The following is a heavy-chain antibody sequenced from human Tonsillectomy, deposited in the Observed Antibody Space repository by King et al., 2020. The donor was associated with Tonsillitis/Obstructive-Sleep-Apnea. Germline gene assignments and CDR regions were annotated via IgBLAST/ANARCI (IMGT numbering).Heavy chain of an antibody. CDR2: ISSSSSYI. CDR3: ARDPSYCSSTSCHRYMDV. CDR1: GFTFSSYS. Sequence: VQLVESGGGLVKPGGSLRLSCAASGFTFSSYSMNWVRQAPGKGLEWVSSISSSSSYIYYADSVKGRFTISRDNAKNSLYLQMNSLRAEDTALYYCARDPSYCSSTSCHRYMDVWGKGTTVTVSS. D-gene: IGHD2-2*01. V-gene: IGHV3-21*01. J-gene: IGHJ6*03.